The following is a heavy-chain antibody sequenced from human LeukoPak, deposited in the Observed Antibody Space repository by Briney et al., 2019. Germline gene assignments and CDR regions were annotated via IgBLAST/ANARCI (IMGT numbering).Heavy chain of an antibody. V-gene: IGHV4-39*07. CDR3: ARGIAVSAWFDP. Sequence: ASETLSLTCTVSGGSISSSSYYWGWIRQPPGKGLEWIGSIYYSGSTYYNPSLKSRVTISVDTSKSQFSLKLSSVTAADTAVYYCARGIAVSAWFDPWGQGTLVTVSS. CDR2: IYYSGST. J-gene: IGHJ5*01. CDR1: GGSISSSSYY. D-gene: IGHD6-19*01.